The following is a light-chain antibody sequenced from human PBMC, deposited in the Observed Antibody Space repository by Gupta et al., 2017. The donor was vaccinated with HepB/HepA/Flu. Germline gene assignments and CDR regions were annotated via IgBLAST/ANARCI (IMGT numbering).Light chain of an antibody. CDR2: YND. CDR3: AAWDTSRNIGV. CDR1: SSNVGRNN. Sequence: QSVLTQSTSVSGTPGQRVTISCSGSSSNVGRNNVNRYQQRPGTAPKLLIYYNDGRPSGVPDRISGSKSGTSASLATTGLQAEDEADYYCAAWDTSRNIGVFGGGTKLTVL. V-gene: IGLV1-44*01. J-gene: IGLJ3*02.